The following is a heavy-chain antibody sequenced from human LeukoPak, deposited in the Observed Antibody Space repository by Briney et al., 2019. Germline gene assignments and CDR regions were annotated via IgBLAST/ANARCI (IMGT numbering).Heavy chain of an antibody. V-gene: IGHV3-74*01. CDR1: GFSIISHW. Sequence: GGSLRLSCVASGFSIISHWMHWVRQAPGKGLVWVSRINRDGSTTVYVDSVKGRFTVSRDDAKNMLYLEVNSLRAEDTAVYYCARAASDRWYDYWGQGTLVTVSS. J-gene: IGHJ4*02. CDR2: INRDGSTT. D-gene: IGHD6-13*01. CDR3: ARAASDRWYDY.